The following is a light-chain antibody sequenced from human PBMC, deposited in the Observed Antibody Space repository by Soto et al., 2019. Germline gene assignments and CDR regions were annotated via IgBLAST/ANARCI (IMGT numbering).Light chain of an antibody. CDR3: CSYAGRYTRV. CDR2: DVN. Sequence: QSALTQPRSVSGSPGQSITISCTGTRSDVSAYNYVSWYQQHPGKAPKILIYDVNERPSGVPDRFSGSKSGNTASLTISGLQTEHEADYYCCSYAGRYTRVFGGGTKLTVL. V-gene: IGLV2-11*01. CDR1: RSDVSAYNY. J-gene: IGLJ3*02.